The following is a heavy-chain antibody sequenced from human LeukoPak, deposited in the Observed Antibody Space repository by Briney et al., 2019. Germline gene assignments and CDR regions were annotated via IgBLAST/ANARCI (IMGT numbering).Heavy chain of an antibody. CDR2: IYYDGST. J-gene: IGHJ5*02. V-gene: IGHV4-59*08. D-gene: IGHD2-2*02. Sequence: PSETLSLTCTVSGGSMSNYWWNWIRQPPGKGLEWIGYIYYDGSTYYNPALNSRVTISIDASKNQFSLKLNSVTAADTAVYYCARRLCSSLTCNIGPSGNWLDPWGQGTLVTVSS. CDR3: ARRLCSSLTCNIGPSGNWLDP. CDR1: GGSMSNYW.